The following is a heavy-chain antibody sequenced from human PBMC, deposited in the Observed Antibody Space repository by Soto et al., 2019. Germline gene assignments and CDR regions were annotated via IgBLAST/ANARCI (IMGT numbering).Heavy chain of an antibody. V-gene: IGHV2-70*01. CDR3: ARVYGAGTPREYYYYGMDG. CDR1: GFSLSTSGMC. J-gene: IGHJ6*02. CDR2: IDWDDDK. Sequence: SGPTLVNPTQTLTLTCTFSGFSLSTSGMCVSWIRQPPGKALEWLALIDWDDDKYYSTSLKTRLTISKDTSKNQVVLTMTNMDPVDTATYYCARVYGAGTPREYYYYGMDGWGQGNTVTVSS. D-gene: IGHD3-10*01.